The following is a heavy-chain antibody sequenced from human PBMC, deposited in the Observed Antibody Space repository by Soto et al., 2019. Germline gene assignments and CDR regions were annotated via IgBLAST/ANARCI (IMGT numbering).Heavy chain of an antibody. V-gene: IGHV1-46*01. Sequence: ASVKVSCKASGYTFTRHYMHWVRQAPGQGLEWMGIINPSGGNTKYAQNLQGRVTMTTDASTSTAYMEMRSLRSDDTAVYYCARDLDGSGSYYTDYWGPGTLVTVSS. CDR2: INPSGGNT. J-gene: IGHJ4*02. D-gene: IGHD3-10*01. CDR3: ARDLDGSGSYYTDY. CDR1: GYTFTRHY.